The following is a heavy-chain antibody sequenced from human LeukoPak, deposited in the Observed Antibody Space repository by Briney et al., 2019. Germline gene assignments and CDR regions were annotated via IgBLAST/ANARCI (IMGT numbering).Heavy chain of an antibody. CDR2: RNPNSSNT. J-gene: IGHJ4*02. CDR1: GYTFTSYD. V-gene: IGHV1-8*01. D-gene: IGHD3-10*01. CDR3: ASLVPYYGSGSYYKTFDY. Sequence: GASVKASCKASGYTFTSYDINWVRQATGPGHEWMGWRNPNSSNTRYAQKFQGRVTMTRNTSISTAYMELSSLRSEDTAVYYCASLVPYYGSGSYYKTFDYWGQGTLVTVSS.